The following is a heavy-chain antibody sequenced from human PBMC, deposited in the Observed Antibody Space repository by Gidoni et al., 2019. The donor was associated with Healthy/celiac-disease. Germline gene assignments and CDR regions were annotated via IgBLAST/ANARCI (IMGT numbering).Heavy chain of an antibody. Sequence: QLQLQESGQGLLKPSETLSLTCTVPGGSISSSSYYWGWIRQPPGKGLEWIGSIYYSGSTYYNPSLKSRVTISVDTSKNQFSLKLSSVTAADTAVYYCARHKDRAFDYWGQGTLVTVSS. CDR2: IYYSGST. J-gene: IGHJ4*02. CDR3: ARHKDRAFDY. CDR1: GGSISSSSYY. V-gene: IGHV4-39*01.